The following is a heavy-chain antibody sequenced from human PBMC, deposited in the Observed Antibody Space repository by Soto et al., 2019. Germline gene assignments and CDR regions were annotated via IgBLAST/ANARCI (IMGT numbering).Heavy chain of an antibody. V-gene: IGHV4-59*01. Sequence: SETLSLTCTVSGGSMRNYFWTWIRQPPGKGLEWIGYIHYSGTTSFFPSYNPSLRSRVTISEDTSKNQFSLKLFSVTTADTAVYFCAAGEASSRNLAPYYLDFWGQGTLVTVSS. J-gene: IGHJ4*02. CDR2: IHYSGTT. CDR1: GGSMRNYF. CDR3: AAGEASSRNLAPYYLDF. D-gene: IGHD6-13*01.